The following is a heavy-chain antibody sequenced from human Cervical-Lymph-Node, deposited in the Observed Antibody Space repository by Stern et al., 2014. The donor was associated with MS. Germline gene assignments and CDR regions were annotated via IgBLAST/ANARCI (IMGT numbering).Heavy chain of an antibody. J-gene: IGHJ6*02. CDR2: INHSGST. CDR1: GGSFSGYY. CDR3: ARVVSSSWYGKGYYYGMDV. V-gene: IGHV4-34*01. Sequence: QVQLQQWGAGLLKPSETLSLTCAVYGGSFSGYYWSWIRQPPGKVLEWIGEINHSGSTNYNPSLTSRVTISVDTSKNQFSLKLSSVTAADTAVYYCARVVSSSWYGKGYYYGMDVWGQGTTVTVSS. D-gene: IGHD6-13*01.